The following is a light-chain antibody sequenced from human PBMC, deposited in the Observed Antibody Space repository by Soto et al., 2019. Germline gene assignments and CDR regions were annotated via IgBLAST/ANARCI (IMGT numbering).Light chain of an antibody. J-gene: IGKJ3*01. V-gene: IGKV1-9*01. CDR3: RVFT. CDR1: QGISSY. CDR2: AAS. Sequence: IQLTQSPSSLSASVGDRVTITCRASQGISSYLAWYQQKPGKAPKLLIYAASTLQSGVPSRFSGSGSGTDFTLTISSLQPEDFATYHCRVFTFGPGTKVDIK.